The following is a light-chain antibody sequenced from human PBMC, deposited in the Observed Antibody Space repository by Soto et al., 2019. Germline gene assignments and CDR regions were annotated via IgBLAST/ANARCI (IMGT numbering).Light chain of an antibody. J-gene: IGLJ3*02. Sequence: QSALTQPRSVSGSPGQSVSISCTGTSSDVGGYNYVSWYQQYPGNAPKLMIYDVTKRPSGVPDRFSGSKSGNRASLTISGLQAEDESDYYCCAYAGSSTSLFGGGTKLTVL. CDR2: DVT. CDR1: SSDVGGYNY. V-gene: IGLV2-11*01. CDR3: CAYAGSSTSL.